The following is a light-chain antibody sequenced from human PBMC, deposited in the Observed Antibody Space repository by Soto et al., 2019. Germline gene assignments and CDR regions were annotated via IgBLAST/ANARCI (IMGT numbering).Light chain of an antibody. CDR3: QQYDNYPLT. J-gene: IGKJ5*01. V-gene: IGKV1-5*01. Sequence: DIQMTQSPATLSASVGDRVTITCRASQSVRSWLAWYQQKPGTAPKLLIFDASRLESGVPSRFSGSASGTEFTLTISSLQPDDFATYYCQQYDNYPLTFGGGTRLEIK. CDR2: DAS. CDR1: QSVRSW.